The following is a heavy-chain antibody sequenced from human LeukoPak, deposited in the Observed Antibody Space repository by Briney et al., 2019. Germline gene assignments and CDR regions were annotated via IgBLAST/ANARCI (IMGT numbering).Heavy chain of an antibody. CDR2: ISSSGSTI. D-gene: IGHD3-22*01. V-gene: IGHV3-48*03. CDR3: TRDVSDSSGYYRWRGEFDY. Sequence: GGSLRLSCAASGFTFSSYEMNWVRQAPGKGLEWVSYISSSGSTIYYADSVKGRFTISRDNAKNSLYLQMNSLRAEDTAVYYCTRDVSDSSGYYRWRGEFDYWGQGTLVTASS. CDR1: GFTFSSYE. J-gene: IGHJ4*02.